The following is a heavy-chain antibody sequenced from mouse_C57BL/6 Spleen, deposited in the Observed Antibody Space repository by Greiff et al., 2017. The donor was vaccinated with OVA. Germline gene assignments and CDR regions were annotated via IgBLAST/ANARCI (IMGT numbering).Heavy chain of an antibody. J-gene: IGHJ2*01. D-gene: IGHD3-3*01. CDR2: ISDGGSYT. Sequence: EVMLVESGGGLVKPGGSLKLSCAASGFTFSSYAMSWVRQTPEKRLEWVATISDGGSYTSYPDNVKGRFTISRDNAKNNLYLQMSHLKSEDTAMYYCARGGDAFDYWGQGTTLTVSS. V-gene: IGHV5-4*03. CDR1: GFTFSSYA. CDR3: ARGGDAFDY.